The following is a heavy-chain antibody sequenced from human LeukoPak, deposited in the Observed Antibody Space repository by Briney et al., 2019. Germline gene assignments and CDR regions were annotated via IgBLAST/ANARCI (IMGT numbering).Heavy chain of an antibody. CDR1: GYTFTSYG. CDR3: VRENCGGDCYSSPFDY. V-gene: IGHV1-18*01. J-gene: IGHJ4*02. Sequence: ASVKVSCKASGYTFTSYGISWVRQAPGQGLEWMGWISAYNGNTNHAQKLQGRVTMTTDTSTSTAYMELRSLRSDDTAVYYCVRENCGGDCYSSPFDYWGQGTLVTVSS. CDR2: ISAYNGNT. D-gene: IGHD2-21*02.